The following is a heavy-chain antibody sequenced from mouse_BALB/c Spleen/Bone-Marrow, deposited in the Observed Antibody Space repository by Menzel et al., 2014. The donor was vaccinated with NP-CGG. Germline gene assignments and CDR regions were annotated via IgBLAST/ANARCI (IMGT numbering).Heavy chain of an antibody. Sequence: EVKLVESGGGLVKPGGSLKLSCAASGFTFSSYAMSWVRQSPEKRLEWVAEISSGGTYTYYPDTVTGRFTISRDNAKNTLYLEMSSLRSEDTAMYYCARVIGTRAFDSWGQGTTLTVSS. J-gene: IGHJ2*01. V-gene: IGHV5-9-4*01. D-gene: IGHD4-1*01. CDR2: ISSGGTYT. CDR1: GFTFSSYA. CDR3: ARVIGTRAFDS.